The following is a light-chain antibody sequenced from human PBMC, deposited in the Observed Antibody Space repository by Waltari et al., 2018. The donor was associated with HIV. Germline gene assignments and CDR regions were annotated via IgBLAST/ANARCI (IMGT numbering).Light chain of an antibody. CDR2: DNN. V-gene: IGLV1-51*01. J-gene: IGLJ1*01. Sequence: QSVLTQPPSVSAAPGQTVTISCSGSTSTIANKYISWYQQFPGSAPRVLIYDNNKRPSGSPYRFSGSQSATSATLTIAGLQTGDEADYFCGTWDSSLSADVFGTGTSVTVL. CDR3: GTWDSSLSADV. CDR1: TSTIANKY.